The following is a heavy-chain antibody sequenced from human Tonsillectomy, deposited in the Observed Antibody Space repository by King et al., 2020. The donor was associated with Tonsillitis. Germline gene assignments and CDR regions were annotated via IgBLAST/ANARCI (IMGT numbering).Heavy chain of an antibody. J-gene: IGHJ4*02. D-gene: IGHD3-22*01. CDR2: INPNSGGT. CDR3: AGTYYYDSSGYYSSFDY. CDR1: GYTFTGYY. V-gene: IGHV1-2*02. Sequence: AQLVQSGAEVKKPGASVKVSCKASGYTFTGYYIHWVRQAPGQGLEWMGWINPNSGGTNYAQKFQGGVTMTRDTSISTAYMELSRLRSDDTAVYYCAGTYYYDSSGYYSSFDYWGQGTLVTVSS.